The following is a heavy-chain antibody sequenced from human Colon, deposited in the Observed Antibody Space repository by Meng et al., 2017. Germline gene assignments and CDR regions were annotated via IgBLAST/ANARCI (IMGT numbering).Heavy chain of an antibody. D-gene: IGHD2-21*02. V-gene: IGHV3-23*01. J-gene: IGHJ4*02. CDR1: GFDFNSYA. CDR2: ISGSGGVR. CDR3: ANAPNLATALDS. Sequence: EVQLLESGGGLVQPGGSLRLSCAASGFDFNSYARSWVRQVPGKGLEWVASISGSGGVRYYADSVKGRFTIFRDNSKDTLYLQLNNLRAADTAIYYCANAPNLATALDSWGQGTLVTVSS.